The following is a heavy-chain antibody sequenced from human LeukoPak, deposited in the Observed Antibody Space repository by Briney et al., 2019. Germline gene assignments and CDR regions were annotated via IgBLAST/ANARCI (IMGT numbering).Heavy chain of an antibody. CDR2: IYSGGST. CDR3: ARDALIAAAGTGNY. J-gene: IGHJ4*02. CDR1: GFIASRNY. D-gene: IGHD6-13*01. Sequence: PGGSLRLSCAASGFIASRNYMSWVRHAAGKGLEWVSVIYSGGSTYYADSVKGRLTISRDNSKNTLYLQMNSLRAEDTAVYYCARDALIAAAGTGNYWGQGTLVTVSS. V-gene: IGHV3-66*02.